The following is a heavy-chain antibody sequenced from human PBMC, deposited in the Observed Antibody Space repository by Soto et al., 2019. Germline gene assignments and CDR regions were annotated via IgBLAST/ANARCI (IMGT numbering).Heavy chain of an antibody. CDR1: GYTFTSYG. CDR3: EREGTMVRGVIISYYGMDV. V-gene: IGHV1-18*04. D-gene: IGHD3-10*01. Sequence: ASVKVSCQASGYTFTSYGLSWLRQAPGQGLEWMGWISAYNGNTNCAQKLQGRVTRTTNTPTSTAYMELRSLRSDDTAVYYCEREGTMVRGVIISYYGMDVWGQGTTVTVSS. CDR2: ISAYNGNT. J-gene: IGHJ6*02.